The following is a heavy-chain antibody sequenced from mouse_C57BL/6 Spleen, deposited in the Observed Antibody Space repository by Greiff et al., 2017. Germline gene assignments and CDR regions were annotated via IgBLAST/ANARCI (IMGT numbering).Heavy chain of an antibody. CDR1: GYTFTSYW. D-gene: IGHD1-1*01. V-gene: IGHV1-50*01. CDR3: ADYGSSPYYAMDY. J-gene: IGHJ4*01. Sequence: VQLQQPGAELVKPGASVKLSCKASGYTFTSYWMQWVKQRPGQGLEWIGEIDPSDSYTNYNQKFKGKATLTVDTSSSTAYMQLSSLTSEDSAVYYWADYGSSPYYAMDYWGQGTSVTVSS. CDR2: IDPSDSYT.